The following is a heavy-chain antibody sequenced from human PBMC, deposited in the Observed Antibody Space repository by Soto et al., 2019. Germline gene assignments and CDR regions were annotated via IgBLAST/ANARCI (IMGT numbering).Heavy chain of an antibody. CDR1: GFTFSNYA. V-gene: IGHV3-23*01. CDR2: VSGSGAMT. CDR3: AKDLPYCHGGSCR. D-gene: IGHD2-15*01. J-gene: IGHJ4*02. Sequence: HPGGSLRLSCVVSGFTFSNYAMSWVRQAPGKGLEWVSAVSGSGAMTYYADSVKGRFIISRDNSKNTLSLQMNSLRAEDTALYYCAKDLPYCHGGSCRWGQGTLVTVS.